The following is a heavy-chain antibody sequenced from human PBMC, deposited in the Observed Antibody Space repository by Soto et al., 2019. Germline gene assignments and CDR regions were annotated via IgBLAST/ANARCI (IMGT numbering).Heavy chain of an antibody. CDR1: GFTFSSYW. CDR3: ASAIFGVAPRD. Sequence: GSLRLSCAASGFTFSSYWMHWVRRAPGKGLVWVSRINSDGSSTSYADSVKGRFTISRDNAKNTLYLQMNSLRAEDTAVYYCASAIFGVAPRDWGQGTLVTVSS. D-gene: IGHD3-3*01. V-gene: IGHV3-74*01. J-gene: IGHJ4*02. CDR2: INSDGSST.